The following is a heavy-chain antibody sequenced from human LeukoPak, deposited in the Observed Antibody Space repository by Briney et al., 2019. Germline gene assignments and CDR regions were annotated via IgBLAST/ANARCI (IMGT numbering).Heavy chain of an antibody. CDR1: GGSISSYY. CDR2: IYTSGST. D-gene: IGHD6-13*01. V-gene: IGHV4-4*07. CDR3: ARGSSSWYIPQDY. Sequence: PSETLSLTCTVSGGSISSYYWSWIRQPAGKGLEWIGRIYTSGSTNYNPSLKSRVTISIDTSETQFSLRLTSVTAADTAVYYCARGSSSWYIPQDYWGQGALVTVSS. J-gene: IGHJ4*02.